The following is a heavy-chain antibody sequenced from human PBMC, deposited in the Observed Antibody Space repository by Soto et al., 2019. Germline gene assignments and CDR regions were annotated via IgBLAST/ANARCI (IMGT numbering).Heavy chain of an antibody. J-gene: IGHJ4*02. D-gene: IGHD5-12*01. Sequence: EVQLLESGGGLVQPGGSLRISCAASGFTFSNYAMSWVRQAPGKGLEWVSTVNGDGADTYYADSVKGRFTISRDESKNTLFLQMNSLRGEDTALYYCAKNHHPQARRDSFDSWGQGTLVTVSS. V-gene: IGHV3-23*01. CDR1: GFTFSNYA. CDR2: VNGDGADT. CDR3: AKNHHPQARRDSFDS.